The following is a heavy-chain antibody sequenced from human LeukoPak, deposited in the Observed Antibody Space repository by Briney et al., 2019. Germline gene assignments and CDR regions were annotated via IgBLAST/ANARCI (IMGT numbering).Heavy chain of an antibody. V-gene: IGHV3-53*01. J-gene: IGHJ6*03. CDR3: ARVNYDFWSRYNYYYMGL. CDR2: TYSGGST. D-gene: IGHD3-3*01. CDR1: GFTVSSNY. Sequence: GGSLRLSCAASGFTVSSNYMSWVRQAPGKGLEWVSVTYSGGSTYYADSVKGRFTISRDNSKSTLYLQMNSLRAEDKTVYYCARVNYDFWSRYNYYYMGLWGKETTVTVS.